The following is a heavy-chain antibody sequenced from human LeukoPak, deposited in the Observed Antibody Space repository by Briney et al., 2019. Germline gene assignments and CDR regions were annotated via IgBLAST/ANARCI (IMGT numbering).Heavy chain of an antibody. Sequence: GGSLRLSCAASGFIFDDYGMAWVRQAPGRGLEWVSGINWNGASTGYADSVKGRFTISRDNAKNSLYLQMNSLRADDTALYYCARRFRDGYDHDAFDIWGQGTMVTVSS. CDR3: ARRFRDGYDHDAFDI. J-gene: IGHJ3*02. D-gene: IGHD5-24*01. V-gene: IGHV3-20*04. CDR1: GFIFDDYG. CDR2: INWNGAST.